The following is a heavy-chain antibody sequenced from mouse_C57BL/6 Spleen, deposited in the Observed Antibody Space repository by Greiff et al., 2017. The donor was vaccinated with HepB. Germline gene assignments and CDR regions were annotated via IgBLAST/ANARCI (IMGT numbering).Heavy chain of an antibody. Sequence: EVQRVESGGGLVKPGGSLKLSCAASGFTFSDYGMHWVRQAPEKGLEWVAYISSGSSTIYYADTVKGRFTISRDNAKNTLFLQMTSLRSEDTAMYYCARSSGSSYLYAMDYWGQGTSVTVSS. D-gene: IGHD1-1*01. J-gene: IGHJ4*01. CDR2: ISSGSSTI. CDR1: GFTFSDYG. CDR3: ARSSGSSYLYAMDY. V-gene: IGHV5-17*01.